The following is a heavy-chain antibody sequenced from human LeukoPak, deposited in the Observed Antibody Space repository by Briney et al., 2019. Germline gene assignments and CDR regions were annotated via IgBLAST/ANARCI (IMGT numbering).Heavy chain of an antibody. D-gene: IGHD6-19*01. V-gene: IGHV4-59*08. J-gene: IGHJ6*02. CDR2: IYYSGST. CDR1: GVSISSYY. CDR3: ARGNKGSGWYSDGMDV. Sequence: PSETLSLTCTVSGVSISSYYWSWIRQPPGKGLEWIGYIYYSGSTYYNPSLKSRVTISVDTSKNQFSLKLSSVTAADTAVYYCARGNKGSGWYSDGMDVWGQGTTVTVSS.